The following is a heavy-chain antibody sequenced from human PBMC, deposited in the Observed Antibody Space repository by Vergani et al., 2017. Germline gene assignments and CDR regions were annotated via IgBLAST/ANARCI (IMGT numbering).Heavy chain of an antibody. CDR1: GFSFRTFS. CDR3: ARDTVTGSRYFDY. D-gene: IGHD6-19*01. CDR2: ISPDGRTT. J-gene: IGHJ4*02. V-gene: IGHV3-74*03. Sequence: DVDLVESGGGFVQPGGSRRLSCAASGFSFRTFSMFWVRQPPGKGLAWVSKISPDGRTTEYADSVRGRFTISRDNANSMLYLQMNSLRPEDTAVYYCARDTVTGSRYFDYWGQGTLVTVSS.